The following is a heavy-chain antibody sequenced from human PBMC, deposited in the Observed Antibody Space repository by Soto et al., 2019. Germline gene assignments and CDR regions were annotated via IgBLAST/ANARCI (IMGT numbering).Heavy chain of an antibody. CDR1: GFSFSTSGVG. D-gene: IGHD3-10*01. J-gene: IGHJ5*02. CDR2: IYWNDDK. Sequence: QITLKESGPTLVKPTQTLTLTCTFSGFSFSTSGVGVGWIRQPPGKALEWLALIYWNDDKRYSPSLKSRLTLTQDTTKNQVVLTRPNMDPVDAATYYCVSGSFPNWFDPWGQGTLVTVSS. CDR3: VSGSFPNWFDP. V-gene: IGHV2-5*01.